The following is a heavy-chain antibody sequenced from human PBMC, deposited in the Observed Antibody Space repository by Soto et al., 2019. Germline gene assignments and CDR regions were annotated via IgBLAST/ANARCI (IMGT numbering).Heavy chain of an antibody. CDR2: IKSKTDGGTT. D-gene: IGHD3-22*01. Sequence: GGSLRLSCTASGFTFSNAWMSWVRQAPGKGLEWVGRIKSKTDGGTTDYAAPVKGRFTISRDDSKNTLYLQMNSLKTEDTAVYYCTTGQQLTXYYDSSGYYPAPGAFDIWGQGTMVTVSS. CDR1: GFTFSNAW. J-gene: IGHJ3*02. V-gene: IGHV3-15*01. CDR3: TTGQQLTXYYDSSGYYPAPGAFDI.